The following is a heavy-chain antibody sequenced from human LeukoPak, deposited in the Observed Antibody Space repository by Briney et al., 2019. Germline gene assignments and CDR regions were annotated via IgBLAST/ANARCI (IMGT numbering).Heavy chain of an antibody. Sequence: AGGSLRLSCAASGFSFSSYRMNWVRQAPGKGLEWVADIKCDGSEKCYVDSVKGRLTISRDNAKNSLYLQVNSLRAEDMTVYYCVRGVGSSTSCYVRAFDIWGQGTMVTVSS. CDR2: IKCDGSEK. J-gene: IGHJ3*02. V-gene: IGHV3-52*01. CDR1: GFSFSSYR. CDR3: VRGVGSSTSCYVRAFDI. D-gene: IGHD2-2*01.